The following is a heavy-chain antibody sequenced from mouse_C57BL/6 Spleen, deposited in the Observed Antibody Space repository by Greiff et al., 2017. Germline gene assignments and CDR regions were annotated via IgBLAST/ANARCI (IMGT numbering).Heavy chain of an antibody. CDR2: INPSSGYT. CDR3: ASHYYGSSSYWYFDV. CDR1: GYTFTSYW. V-gene: IGHV1-7*01. Sequence: QVHVKQSGAELAKPGASVKLSCKASGYTFTSYWMHWVKQRPGQGLEWIGYINPSSGYTKYNQKFKDKATLTADKSSSTAYMQLSSLTYEDSAVYYCASHYYGSSSYWYFDVWGTGTTVTVSS. D-gene: IGHD1-1*01. J-gene: IGHJ1*03.